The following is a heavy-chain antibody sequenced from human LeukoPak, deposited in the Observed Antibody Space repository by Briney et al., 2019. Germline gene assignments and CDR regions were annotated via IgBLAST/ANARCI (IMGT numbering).Heavy chain of an antibody. V-gene: IGHV3-48*01. CDR3: ASALRSTRDAFDI. J-gene: IGHJ3*02. Sequence: GGSLRLACAASGFTFTTYSMNWVSQAPGKGLEGVSFISSSSSPIFYADSVKGRFTISRDNAKNSLYLQMNSLRAEDTAVYYCASALRSTRDAFDIWGQGTMVTVSS. D-gene: IGHD4-17*01. CDR1: GFTFTTYS. CDR2: ISSSSSPI.